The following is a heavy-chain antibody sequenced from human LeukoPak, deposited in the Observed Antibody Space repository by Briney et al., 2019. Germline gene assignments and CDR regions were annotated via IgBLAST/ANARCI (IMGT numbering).Heavy chain of an antibody. CDR3: ARVPTVTNWFDP. CDR2: INAGNGNT. V-gene: IGHV1-3*01. D-gene: IGHD4-17*01. J-gene: IGHJ5*02. Sequence: ASVKVSCKASGYTFTCYYMHWVRQAPGQRLEWMGWINAGNGNTKYSQKFQGRVTITRDTSASTAYMELSSLRSEDTAVYYCARVPTVTNWFDPWGQGTLVTVSS. CDR1: GYTFTCYY.